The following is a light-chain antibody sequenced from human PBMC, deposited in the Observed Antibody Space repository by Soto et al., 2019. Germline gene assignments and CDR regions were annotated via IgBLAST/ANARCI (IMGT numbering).Light chain of an antibody. J-gene: IGKJ1*01. CDR3: QQYNSYSWT. CDR2: EAS. CDR1: QSVSRS. V-gene: IGKV1-5*03. Sequence: DIQMTQSPSTLSASVGDRVTITCRASQSVSRSLAWHQQKPGKAPKLLIYEASSLQSGVPSRFSGSGSGTEFTLTISSLQPDDFATYYCQQYNSYSWTFGQGTKVEIK.